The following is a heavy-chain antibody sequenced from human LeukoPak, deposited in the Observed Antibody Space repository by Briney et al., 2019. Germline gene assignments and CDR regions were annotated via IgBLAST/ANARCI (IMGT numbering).Heavy chain of an antibody. Sequence: SETLSLTCAVYGGSFSGYYWSWIRQPPGKGLEWIGEINHSGSTNYNPSLKSRVTISVDTSKNQFSLKLSSVTAADTAVYYCASLKVRGFYYGMDVWGQGTTVTVSS. V-gene: IGHV4-34*01. CDR3: ASLKVRGFYYGMDV. CDR2: INHSGST. D-gene: IGHD3-10*01. CDR1: GGSFSGYY. J-gene: IGHJ6*02.